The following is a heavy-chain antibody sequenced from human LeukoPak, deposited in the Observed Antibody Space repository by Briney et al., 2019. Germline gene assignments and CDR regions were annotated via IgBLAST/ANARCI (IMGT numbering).Heavy chain of an antibody. J-gene: IGHJ4*02. CDR3: ARHYDVLTGYAN. CDR1: GYSISSGYY. CDR2: IYHSGST. V-gene: IGHV4-38-2*02. D-gene: IGHD3-9*01. Sequence: SETLSLTCTVSGYSISSGYYWGWIRQPPGKGLEWIGSIYHSGSTYYNPSLKSRVTISVDTSKNQFSLKLSSVTAADTAVYYCARHYDVLTGYANWGQGTLVTVSS.